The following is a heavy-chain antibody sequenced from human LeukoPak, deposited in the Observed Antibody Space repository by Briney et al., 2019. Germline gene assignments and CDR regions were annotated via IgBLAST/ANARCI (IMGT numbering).Heavy chain of an antibody. CDR2: IWYDGTNK. Sequence: QSGGSLRLSCAASGFTFSSYGMHWVRQAPGKGLEWVGIIWYDGTNKHYTDSVKGRLTISRDNSKNTLFLQMNSLRAEDTAVYYCARDSTTVTYYDFWSGYYGTDVWGQGTTVTVSS. V-gene: IGHV3-33*01. CDR1: GFTFSSYG. D-gene: IGHD3-3*01. CDR3: ARDSTTVTYYDFWSGYYGTDV. J-gene: IGHJ6*02.